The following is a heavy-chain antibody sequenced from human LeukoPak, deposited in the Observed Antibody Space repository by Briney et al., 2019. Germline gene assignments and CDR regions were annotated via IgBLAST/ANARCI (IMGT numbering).Heavy chain of an antibody. J-gene: IGHJ6*04. D-gene: IGHD3-10*02. CDR1: GFTFSSYW. CDR2: IKQDGSEK. CDR3: AELGITMIGGV. Sequence: GGSLRLSCAASGFTFSSYWMSWVRQAPGKGLEWAANIKQDGSEKYYVDSVKGRFTISRDNANNSLSLQMSSLRAEDTAVYYCAELGITMIGGVWGKGTTVTISS. V-gene: IGHV3-7*01.